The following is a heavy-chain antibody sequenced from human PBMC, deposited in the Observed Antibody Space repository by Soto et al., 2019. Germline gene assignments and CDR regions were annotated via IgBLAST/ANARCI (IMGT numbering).Heavy chain of an antibody. D-gene: IGHD2-2*02. J-gene: IGHJ5*02. Sequence: GGSLRLSCAASGFTFSSYAMSWVRRAPGKGLEWVSAISGSGGSTYYADSVKGRFTISRDNSKNTLYLQMNSLRAEDTAVYYCAKDRGRYCSSTSCYTWFDPWGQGTLVTVSS. CDR2: ISGSGGST. V-gene: IGHV3-23*01. CDR3: AKDRGRYCSSTSCYTWFDP. CDR1: GFTFSSYA.